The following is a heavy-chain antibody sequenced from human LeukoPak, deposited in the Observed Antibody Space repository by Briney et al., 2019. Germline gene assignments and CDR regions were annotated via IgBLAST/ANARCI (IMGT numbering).Heavy chain of an antibody. CDR1: GFTFSSYG. CDR2: ISGGSGTI. D-gene: IGHD1-26*01. CDR3: ARDGSGSYELYFDY. Sequence: PGGSLRLSCAASGFTFSSYGMNWVRQAPGKGLGWVSHISGGSGTISYADSARGRFTISRDYAKNSLYLQMKSLRAEDTAVYYCARDGSGSYELYFDYWGQGTLVTVSS. J-gene: IGHJ4*02. V-gene: IGHV3-48*03.